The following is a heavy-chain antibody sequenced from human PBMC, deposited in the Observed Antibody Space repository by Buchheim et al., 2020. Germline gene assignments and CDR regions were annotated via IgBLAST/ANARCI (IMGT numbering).Heavy chain of an antibody. V-gene: IGHV4-34*01. Sequence: QVQLQQWGAGLFKPSETLSLTCAVYGGSFSGYYWSWIRQPPGKGLEWIGEINHSGSTNYNPSLKSRVTISVDTSKNQFSLKLSSVTAADTAVYYCARDNGYCTNGVCYDYGMDVWGQGTT. D-gene: IGHD2-8*01. CDR1: GGSFSGYY. J-gene: IGHJ6*01. CDR2: INHSGST. CDR3: ARDNGYCTNGVCYDYGMDV.